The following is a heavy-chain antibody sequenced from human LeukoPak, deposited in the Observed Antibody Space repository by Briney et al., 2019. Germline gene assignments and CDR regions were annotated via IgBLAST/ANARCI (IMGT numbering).Heavy chain of an antibody. J-gene: IGHJ4*02. CDR2: ISGSGGST. V-gene: IGHV3-23*01. D-gene: IGHD5-18*01. CDR1: GFTFSSYA. Sequence: PGGSRRLSCAASGFTFSSYAMSWVRQAPGKGLEWVSAISGSGGSTYYADSVKGRFTISRDNSKNTLYLQMNSLRAEDTAVYCCAPPVDTAMVKSFDYWGQGTLVTVSS. CDR3: APPVDTAMVKSFDY.